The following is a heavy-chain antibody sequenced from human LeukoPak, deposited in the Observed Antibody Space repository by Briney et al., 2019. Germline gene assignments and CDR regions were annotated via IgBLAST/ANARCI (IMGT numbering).Heavy chain of an antibody. CDR1: GGSISSYY. CDR2: IYTSGST. V-gene: IGHV4-4*07. Sequence: LTXTVSGGSISSYYWSWIRQPAGXXRXXSGRIYTSGSTNYNPSLKSRVTMSVDTSKNQFSLKLSSVTAADTAVYYCARVAPARPTVPYYYYYMDVWGKGTTVTVSS. D-gene: IGHD4-17*01. CDR3: ARVAPARPTVPYYYYYMDV. J-gene: IGHJ6*03.